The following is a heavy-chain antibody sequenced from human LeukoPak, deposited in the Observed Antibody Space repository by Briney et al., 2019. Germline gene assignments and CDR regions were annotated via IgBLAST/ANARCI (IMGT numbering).Heavy chain of an antibody. CDR3: VRGYNYASYFDY. Sequence: PGRSLRLSCVASGFTFNSYGVHWVRQAPGKGLEWVAFISDDRSNRYYGDSVKGRFTISRDNSKNTLYLQMNSLRADDTAVYYCVRGYNYASYFDYWGQGTLVTVSS. D-gene: IGHD5-18*01. V-gene: IGHV3-30*03. CDR1: GFTFNSYG. CDR2: ISDDRSNR. J-gene: IGHJ4*02.